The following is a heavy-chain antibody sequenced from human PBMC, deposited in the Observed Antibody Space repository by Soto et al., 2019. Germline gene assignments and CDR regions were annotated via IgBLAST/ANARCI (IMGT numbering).Heavy chain of an antibody. CDR3: ARGLVPAAILGYYYNGMDV. Sequence: GGSLRLSCAASGFTFSSYAMHWVRQAPGKGLEWVAVISYDGSNKYYADSVKGRFTISRDNSKNTLYLQMNSLRAEDTAVYYCARGLVPAAILGYYYNGMDVWGQGTTVTVSS. CDR1: GFTFSSYA. J-gene: IGHJ6*02. V-gene: IGHV3-30-3*01. CDR2: ISYDGSNK. D-gene: IGHD2-2*01.